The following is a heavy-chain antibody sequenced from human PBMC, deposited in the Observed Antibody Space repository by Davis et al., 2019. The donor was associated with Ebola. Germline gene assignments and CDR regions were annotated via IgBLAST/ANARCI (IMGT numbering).Heavy chain of an antibody. Sequence: GESLKISCSASGFTFSSYSMNWVRQAPGKGLEWVANIKQDGSEKYYVDSVKGRFPISRDNAKNSLYLQMNSLRAEDTAVYYCAREVHYDFWSGYSRSIIAAAATYFDYWGQGTLVTVSS. V-gene: IGHV3-7*03. CDR3: AREVHYDFWSGYSRSIIAAAATYFDY. D-gene: IGHD3-3*01. CDR1: GFTFSSYS. J-gene: IGHJ4*02. CDR2: IKQDGSEK.